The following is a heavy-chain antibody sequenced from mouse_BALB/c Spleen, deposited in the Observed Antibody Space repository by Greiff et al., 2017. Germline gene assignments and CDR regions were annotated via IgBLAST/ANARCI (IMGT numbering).Heavy chain of an antibody. J-gene: IGHJ3*01. V-gene: IGHV14-4*02. CDR1: GFNIKDYY. CDR3: NALYGSSEAWFAY. D-gene: IGHD1-1*01. CDR2: IDPVNGDT. Sequence: EVKLQESGAELVRSGASVKLSCTASGFNIKDYYMHWVKQRPEQGLEWIGWIDPVNGDTEYAPKFQGKATMTADTSSNTAYLQLSSLTSEDTAVYYCNALYGSSEAWFAYWGQGTLVTVSA.